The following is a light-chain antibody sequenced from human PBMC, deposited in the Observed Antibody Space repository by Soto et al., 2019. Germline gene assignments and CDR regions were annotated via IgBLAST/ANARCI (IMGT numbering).Light chain of an antibody. V-gene: IGKV1-8*01. CDR1: QGISSF. Sequence: AIRMTQSPSSISASTGDRVTITCRASQGISSFLAWYQQKPGNAPKLLLYAAAPLQRGAPSRFSASGYGTDFTLTISRLQAEDFATYFCQQYLSYPYTFGQGTKLEI. J-gene: IGKJ2*01. CDR2: AAA. CDR3: QQYLSYPYT.